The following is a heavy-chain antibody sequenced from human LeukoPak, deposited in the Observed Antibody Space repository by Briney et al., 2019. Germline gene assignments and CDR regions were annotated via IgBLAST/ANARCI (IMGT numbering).Heavy chain of an antibody. CDR3: ARDTLRGAFDY. J-gene: IGHJ4*02. D-gene: IGHD5/OR15-5a*01. CDR1: GGSIRSDY. V-gene: IGHV4-59*01. CDR2: IYYSGST. Sequence: PSETLSLTCTVSGGSIRSDYWSWIRQPPGKGLEWIGYIYYSGSTNYNPSLKSRVTISVDTSKNQFSLTLSFVTAADTAVDYCARDTLRGAFDYWGQGTLVTVSS.